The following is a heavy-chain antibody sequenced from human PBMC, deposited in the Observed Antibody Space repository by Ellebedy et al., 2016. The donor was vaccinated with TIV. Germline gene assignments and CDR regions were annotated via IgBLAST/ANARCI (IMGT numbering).Heavy chain of an antibody. CDR3: ARRSSGWRAVFDY. J-gene: IGHJ4*02. CDR2: INHSGST. D-gene: IGHD6-19*01. Sequence: GSLRLXCAVYGGSFSGYYWSWIRQPPGKGLEWIGEINHSGSTNYNPSLKSRVTISVDTSKNQFSLKLSSVTAADTAVYYCARRSSGWRAVFDYWGQGTLVTVSS. V-gene: IGHV4-34*01. CDR1: GGSFSGYY.